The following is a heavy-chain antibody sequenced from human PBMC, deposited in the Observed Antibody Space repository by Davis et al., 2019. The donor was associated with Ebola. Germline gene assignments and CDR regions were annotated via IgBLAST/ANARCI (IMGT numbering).Heavy chain of an antibody. J-gene: IGHJ4*02. V-gene: IGHV3-9*01. CDR3: AKEGGGSLLAGFDY. CDR1: GFTFDDYA. CDR2: ISWNSGSI. D-gene: IGHD1-26*01. Sequence: SLKISCAASGFTFDDYAMHWVRQAPGKGLEWVSGISWNSGSIGYADSVKGRFTISRDNAKNSLYLQMNSLRAEDTALYYCAKEGGGSLLAGFDYWGQGTLVTVSS.